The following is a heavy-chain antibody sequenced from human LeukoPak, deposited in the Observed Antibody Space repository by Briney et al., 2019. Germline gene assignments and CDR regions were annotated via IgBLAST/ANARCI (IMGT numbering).Heavy chain of an antibody. CDR3: ARGDSGYDLEWTSWFDP. V-gene: IGHV1-18*01. CDR2: ISAYNGNT. J-gene: IGHJ5*02. CDR1: GYTFTSYG. Sequence: GASVKVSCKASGYTFTSYGISWVRQAPGQGLEWMGWISAYNGNTNYAQKLQGRVTMTTDTSTSTAYMELRSLRSDDTAVYYCARGDSGYDLEWTSWFDPWGQGTLVTVSS. D-gene: IGHD5-12*01.